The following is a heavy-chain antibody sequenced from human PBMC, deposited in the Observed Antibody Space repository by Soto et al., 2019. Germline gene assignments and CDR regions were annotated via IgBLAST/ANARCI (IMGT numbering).Heavy chain of an antibody. D-gene: IGHD2-15*01. Sequence: GGCLRLSCAASGFTFSSYAMSWVRQAPGKGLEWVSAISGSGGSTYYADSVKGRFTISRDNSKNTLYLQMNSLRAEDTAVYYCAKAYCSGGSCEFDYWGQGTLVTVSS. J-gene: IGHJ4*02. CDR1: GFTFSSYA. CDR2: ISGSGGST. V-gene: IGHV3-23*01. CDR3: AKAYCSGGSCEFDY.